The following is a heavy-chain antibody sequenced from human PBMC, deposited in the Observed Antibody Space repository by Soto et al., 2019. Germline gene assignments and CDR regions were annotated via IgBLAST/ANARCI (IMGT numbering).Heavy chain of an antibody. CDR1: GFTFSSYN. CDR3: ATAYYDSNGYYFVY. V-gene: IGHV3-21*01. D-gene: IGHD3-22*01. Sequence: EVQLVESGGGLVKPGGSLRLSCAASGFTFSSYNMNWVRQAPGKGLEWVSSISSRSSYRYYADSVKGRFTISRDNAKNSLSLQMNSLRAEDTAMYYCATAYYDSNGYYFVYWGQGTLVTVAS. CDR2: ISSRSSYR. J-gene: IGHJ4*02.